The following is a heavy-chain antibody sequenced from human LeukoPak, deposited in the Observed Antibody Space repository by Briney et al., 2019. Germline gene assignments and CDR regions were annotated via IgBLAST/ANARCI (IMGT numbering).Heavy chain of an antibody. Sequence: PGGSLRLSCAVSGLVVRSNYVSWVRQAPGKGLEWVAVIYSTGTTFYADSVKGRFTISRDNSKNTVYLQMNSLRPEDTAIYYCARDRGPGWFDPWGQGTLVTVSS. D-gene: IGHD3-10*01. CDR1: GLVVRSNY. CDR2: IYSTGTT. J-gene: IGHJ5*02. CDR3: ARDRGPGWFDP. V-gene: IGHV3-53*05.